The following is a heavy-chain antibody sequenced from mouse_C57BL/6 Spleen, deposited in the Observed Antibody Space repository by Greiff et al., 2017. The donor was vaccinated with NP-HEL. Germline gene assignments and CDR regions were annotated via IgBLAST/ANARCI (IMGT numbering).Heavy chain of an antibody. V-gene: IGHV1-42*01. CDR2: INPSTGGT. J-gene: IGHJ4*01. CDR1: GYSFTGYY. CDR3: ARAEDLLWLRRDY. D-gene: IGHD2-2*01. Sequence: VQLKQSGPELVKPGASVKISCKASGYSFTGYYMNWVKQSPEKSLEWIGEINPSTGGTTYNQKFKAKATLTVDKSSSTAYMQLKSLTSEDSAVYYCARAEDLLWLRRDYWGQGTSVTVSS.